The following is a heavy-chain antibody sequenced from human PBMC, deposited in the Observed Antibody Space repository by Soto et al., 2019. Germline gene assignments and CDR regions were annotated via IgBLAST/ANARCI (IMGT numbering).Heavy chain of an antibody. Sequence: PGGSLRLSCAASGSTFSSYAMSWVRQAPGKGLEWVSVISGSGGRTYYADSVNGRFTISRDNSKNTLHLQMNSLRAEDTAVYYCARDQREVAADYWGQGSLVTVSS. CDR3: ARDQREVAADY. CDR1: GSTFSSYA. CDR2: ISGSGGRT. D-gene: IGHD2-15*01. V-gene: IGHV3-23*01. J-gene: IGHJ4*02.